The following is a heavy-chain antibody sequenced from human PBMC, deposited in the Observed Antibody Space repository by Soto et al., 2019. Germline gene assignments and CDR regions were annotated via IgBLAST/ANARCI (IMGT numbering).Heavy chain of an antibody. V-gene: IGHV4-59*01. CDR1: GDSISSYY. Sequence: QVQLQESGPGLVKPSETLSLTCAVSGDSISSYYCLWMRPPPGKGLESIGYLYYGRSANYNPSLRGQVTLSVDTSTNQCSMTLGSMTAADTAVYYCALRSMAVVPEYWGQGTLVTVSS. CDR3: ALRSMAVVPEY. D-gene: IGHD2-15*01. CDR2: LYYGRSA. J-gene: IGHJ1*01.